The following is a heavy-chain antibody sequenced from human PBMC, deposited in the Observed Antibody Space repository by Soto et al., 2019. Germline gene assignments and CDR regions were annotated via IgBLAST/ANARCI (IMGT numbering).Heavy chain of an antibody. Sequence: QVQRVQSGAEVKKPGSSVKVSCKASGGTFSSYAISWVRQAPGQGLEWMGGIIPIFGTANYAQKFQGRVTITADKSTSTAYMELSSLRSEDTAVYYCARESPPGVVPAAPYYYNYYGMDVWGKGTTVTVSS. J-gene: IGHJ6*04. V-gene: IGHV1-69*06. CDR2: IIPIFGTA. D-gene: IGHD2-2*01. CDR3: ARESPPGVVPAAPYYYNYYGMDV. CDR1: GGTFSSYA.